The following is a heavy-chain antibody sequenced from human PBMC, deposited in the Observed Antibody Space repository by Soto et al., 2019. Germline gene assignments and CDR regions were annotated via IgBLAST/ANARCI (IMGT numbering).Heavy chain of an antibody. CDR2: VYCSGIT. CDR1: FGPISSSYSY. Sequence: LSLTCTVSFGPISSSYSYWGWIRQSPGKGLEWIGIVYCSGITYYNPSLKSRLAMSVDTSKNQFSLKLTSVTAADAAVYFCARQRCTDGNCYSSNYSGMDVWGQGTTVTVSS. CDR3: ARQRCTDGNCYSSNYSGMDV. J-gene: IGHJ6*02. V-gene: IGHV4-39*01. D-gene: IGHD2-15*01.